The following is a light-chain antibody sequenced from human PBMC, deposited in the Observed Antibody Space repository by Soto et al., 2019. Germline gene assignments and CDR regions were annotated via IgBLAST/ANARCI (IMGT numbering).Light chain of an antibody. CDR1: NIGSKS. CDR3: QVWDTSNDHHV. Sequence: SYELTQSPSVSVAPGQTATITCGGNNIGSKSVNWYQQKAGQAPVLVMSYDSDRPSGIPERFSGSNSGNTATLILSRVESGDEADYYCQVWDTSNDHHVFGSGTKLTVL. V-gene: IGLV3-21*01. J-gene: IGLJ1*01. CDR2: YDS.